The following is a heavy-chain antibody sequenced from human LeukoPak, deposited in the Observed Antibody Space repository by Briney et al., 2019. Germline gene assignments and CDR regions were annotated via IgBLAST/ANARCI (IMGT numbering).Heavy chain of an antibody. CDR2: IYYSGST. Sequence: SETLSLTCTVSGGSISSSSYYWGWIRQPPGKGLEWIGSIYYSGSTYYNPSLKSRVTISVDTSKNQFSLKLSSVTAADTAVYYCASFLYYGSGSRDYWGQGTLVTVSS. CDR3: ASFLYYGSGSRDY. J-gene: IGHJ4*02. D-gene: IGHD3-10*01. V-gene: IGHV4-39*07. CDR1: GGSISSSSYY.